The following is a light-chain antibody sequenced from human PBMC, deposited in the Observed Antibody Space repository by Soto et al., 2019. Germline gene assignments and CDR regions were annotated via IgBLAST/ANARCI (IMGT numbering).Light chain of an antibody. V-gene: IGKV1-17*01. CDR1: QGIRSD. J-gene: IGKJ1*01. CDR3: QQHNSYPRT. Sequence: EIPMTQSPSSLSASVGDRVTISCRAGQGIRSDLAWYQQTPGKAPKRLIFEASRLQSGVPSRFSGSRSGTEFTLTISSLQPEDCAIYYCQQHNSYPRTFGQGTKVEIK. CDR2: EAS.